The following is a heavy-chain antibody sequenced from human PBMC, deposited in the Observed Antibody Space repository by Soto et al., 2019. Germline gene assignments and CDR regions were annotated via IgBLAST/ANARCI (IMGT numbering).Heavy chain of an antibody. J-gene: IGHJ4*02. CDR1: GGSISSGDYY. CDR3: ARMYYYDSSGYYYFDY. V-gene: IGHV4-30-4*01. CDR2: IYYSGST. Sequence: NPSETLSLTCTVSGGSISSGDYYWSWIRQPPWKGLEWIGYIYYSGSTYYNPSLKSRVTISVDTSKNQFSLKLSSVTAADTAVYYCARMYYYDSSGYYYFDYWGQGXLVTVHS. D-gene: IGHD3-22*01.